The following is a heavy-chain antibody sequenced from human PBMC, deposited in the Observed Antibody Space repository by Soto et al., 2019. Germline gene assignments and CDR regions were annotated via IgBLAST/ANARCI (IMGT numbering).Heavy chain of an antibody. CDR2: INAGNGNT. Sequence: ASVKVSCKASGYTFTSYAMHWVRQAPGQRLEWMGWINAGNGNTKYSQKFQGRVTITRDTSASTAYMELSSLRSEDTAVYYCARDGTYDFWSGYYDPWGQGTLVTVSS. J-gene: IGHJ5*02. CDR3: ARDGTYDFWSGYYDP. CDR1: GYTFTSYA. D-gene: IGHD3-3*01. V-gene: IGHV1-3*01.